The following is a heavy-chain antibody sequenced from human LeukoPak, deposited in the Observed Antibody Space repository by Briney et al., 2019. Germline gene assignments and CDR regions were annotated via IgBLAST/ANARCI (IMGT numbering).Heavy chain of an antibody. CDR3: ARDLGVSKHRYFDL. V-gene: IGHV3-21*01. D-gene: IGHD2-8*01. CDR1: GFIFSSYT. J-gene: IGHJ2*01. Sequence: GSLRLSCAASGFIFSSYTMDWVRQTPGKGLEWVSSISSSGTYLYYADSVEGRFTISRDNAKNSLYLQMNSLSAEDTAVYYCARDLGVSKHRYFDLWGRGTLVTVSS. CDR2: ISSSGTYL.